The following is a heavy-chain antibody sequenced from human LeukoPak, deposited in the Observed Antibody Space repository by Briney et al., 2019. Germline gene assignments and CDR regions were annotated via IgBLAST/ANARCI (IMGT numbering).Heavy chain of an antibody. CDR3: AKDANDYYDSSGYLVY. D-gene: IGHD3-22*01. V-gene: IGHV3-30-3*01. J-gene: IGHJ4*02. CDR1: GFTFSSYA. Sequence: GGSLRLSCAASGFTFSSYAMHWVRQAPGKGLEWVAVISYDGSNKYYADSVKGRFTISRDNSKNTLYLQMNSLRAEDTAVYYCAKDANDYYDSSGYLVYWGQGTLVTVSS. CDR2: ISYDGSNK.